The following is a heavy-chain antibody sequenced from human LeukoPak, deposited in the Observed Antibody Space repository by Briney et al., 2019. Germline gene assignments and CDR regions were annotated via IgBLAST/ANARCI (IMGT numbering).Heavy chain of an antibody. CDR2: ISTDGKST. CDR1: GFTFSNYW. CDR3: VRDYQFIQEV. V-gene: IGHV3-74*01. Sequence: GGSLRLSCVASGFTFSNYWMLWVRQAPGKGLMWVSLISTDGKSTRYAESVKGRFTISRDNAKNALYLQMDILRIEDTALYFCVRDYQFIQEVWGQGTTVTVSS. J-gene: IGHJ6*02. D-gene: IGHD2-2*01.